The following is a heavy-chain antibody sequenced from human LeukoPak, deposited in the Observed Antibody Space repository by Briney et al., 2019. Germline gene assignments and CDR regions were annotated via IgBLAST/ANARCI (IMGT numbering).Heavy chain of an antibody. Sequence: PGGSLRLSCAASGFTFDDYAMHWVRQAPGKGLEWVFLISWDGGSTYYADSVKGRFTISRDNSKNSLYLQMNSLRAEDTALYYCAKAASSSWYSFDYWGQGTLVTVSS. CDR1: GFTFDDYA. CDR3: AKAASSSWYSFDY. CDR2: ISWDGGST. V-gene: IGHV3-43D*03. J-gene: IGHJ4*02. D-gene: IGHD6-13*01.